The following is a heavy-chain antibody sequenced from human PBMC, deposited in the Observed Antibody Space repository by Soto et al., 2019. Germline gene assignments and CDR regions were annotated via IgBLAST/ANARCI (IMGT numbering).Heavy chain of an antibody. CDR1: GYTFTSYA. J-gene: IGHJ4*02. Sequence: QVQLVQSGAEVKKPGASVKVSCKASGYTFTSYAMHWVRQAPGQRLEWMGWINAGNGNTKYSQKFQGRVTITRDTSASTAYMELSSLRSEDTAVYYRARDGGWKTWGYWGQGTLVTVSS. CDR2: INAGNGNT. CDR3: ARDGGWKTWGY. D-gene: IGHD6-19*01. V-gene: IGHV1-3*01.